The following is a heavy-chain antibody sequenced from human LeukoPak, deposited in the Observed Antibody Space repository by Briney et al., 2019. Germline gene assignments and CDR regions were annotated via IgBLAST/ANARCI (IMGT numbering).Heavy chain of an antibody. CDR2: INSDGSST. J-gene: IGHJ4*02. CDR1: GFTFSSYW. V-gene: IGHV3-74*01. CDR3: ARVLRYFDWPDY. Sequence: SGGSLRLSCAASGFTFSSYWMHWVRHAPGKGLVWVSRINSDGSSTSYADSMKGRFTISRDNAKNTLYLQMNSLRAEDTAVYYCARVLRYFDWPDYWGQGTLVTVSS. D-gene: IGHD3-9*01.